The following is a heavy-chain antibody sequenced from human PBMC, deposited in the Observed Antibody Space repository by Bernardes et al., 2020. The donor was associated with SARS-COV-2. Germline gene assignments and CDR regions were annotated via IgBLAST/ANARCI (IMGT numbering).Heavy chain of an antibody. Sequence: GGSLRLSCAASGFTFRDYTMHWVRQAPGKGLEWVGVIWHDGSRENYVDSVKGRFAISRDNSNNTLYLQMNNLRVEDTALYRCATEDGEWLESWGQGTLVTVSS. CDR2: IWHDGSRE. CDR1: GFTFRDYT. J-gene: IGHJ5*01. CDR3: ATEDGEWLES. V-gene: IGHV3-33*01. D-gene: IGHD4-17*01.